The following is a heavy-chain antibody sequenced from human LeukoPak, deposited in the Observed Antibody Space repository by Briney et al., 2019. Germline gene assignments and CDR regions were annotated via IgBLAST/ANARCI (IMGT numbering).Heavy chain of an antibody. CDR2: IYSGGDT. J-gene: IGHJ4*02. D-gene: IGHD2-15*01. CDR3: ARYCSGGSCYDSFDH. Sequence: GGSLRFSCAASGLSVSNNYMSWVRQAPGKGLEWGSIIYSGGDTYYADSVKGRFTISRDNSKNTLYLQMNSLRAEDTAVYYCARYCSGGSCYDSFDHWGQGTLVTVSS. V-gene: IGHV3-53*01. CDR1: GLSVSNNY.